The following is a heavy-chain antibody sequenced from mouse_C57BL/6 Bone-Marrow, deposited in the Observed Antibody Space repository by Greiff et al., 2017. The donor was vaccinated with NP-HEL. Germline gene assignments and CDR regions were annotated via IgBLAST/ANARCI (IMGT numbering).Heavy chain of an antibody. Sequence: QVQLQQPGAELVKPGASVKLSCKASGYTFTSYWMHWVKQRPGRGLEWIGRIDPNSGGTKYNEKFKSKATLTVDKPSSTAYMQLSSLTSEDSAVYYCAREPGTTVVAYYAMDYWGQGTSVTVSS. J-gene: IGHJ4*01. V-gene: IGHV1-72*01. CDR1: GYTFTSYW. D-gene: IGHD1-1*01. CDR3: AREPGTTVVAYYAMDY. CDR2: IDPNSGGT.